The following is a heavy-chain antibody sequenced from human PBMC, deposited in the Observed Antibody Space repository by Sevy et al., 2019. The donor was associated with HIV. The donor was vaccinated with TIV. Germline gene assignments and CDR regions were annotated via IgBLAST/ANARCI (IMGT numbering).Heavy chain of an antibody. D-gene: IGHD3-22*01. V-gene: IGHV1-18*04. CDR3: ATTPSYYYDSSGYFDY. CDR2: ISAYNGNT. CDR1: GYTFTSYG. J-gene: IGHJ4*02. Sequence: ASVKVSCKASGYTFTSYGISWVRQAPGQGLEWMGWISAYNGNTNYAQKLQGRVTMTTDTSTRTAYMELRSLRSDDTAVYYCATTPSYYYDSSGYFDYWGQGTLVTVSS.